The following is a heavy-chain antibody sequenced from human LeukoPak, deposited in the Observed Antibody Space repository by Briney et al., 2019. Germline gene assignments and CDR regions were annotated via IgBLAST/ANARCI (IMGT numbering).Heavy chain of an antibody. V-gene: IGHV3-30-3*01. CDR3: ARDRDGDYVLDY. D-gene: IGHD4-17*01. Sequence: GGSLRLSCAASGFTFSSYAMHWVRQAPGKGLEWVAIISDDGSNEYYADSVKGRFTISRDNAKNSLYLRMNSLRAEDTAVYYCARDRDGDYVLDYWGQGTLVTVSS. CDR1: GFTFSSYA. J-gene: IGHJ4*02. CDR2: ISDDGSNE.